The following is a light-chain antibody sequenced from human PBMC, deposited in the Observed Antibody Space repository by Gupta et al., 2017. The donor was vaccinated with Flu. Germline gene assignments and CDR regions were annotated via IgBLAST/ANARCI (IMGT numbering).Light chain of an antibody. Sequence: SFTISCSGSSSTVGSNYVYWYQQLRGTAPQLLNYRNNQRPSGVPDRFSGSKSGTSASLAISGLRSEDEADYYCAALDDRLSGLFGGGTKLTVL. CDR1: SSTVGSNY. CDR3: AALDDRLSGL. V-gene: IGLV1-47*01. CDR2: RNN. J-gene: IGLJ2*01.